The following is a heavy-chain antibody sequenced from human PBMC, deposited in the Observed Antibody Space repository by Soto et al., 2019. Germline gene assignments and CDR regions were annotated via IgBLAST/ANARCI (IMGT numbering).Heavy chain of an antibody. CDR3: AKDLLYDYDSSGLRRPSRPGDAFEI. D-gene: IGHD3-22*01. J-gene: IGHJ3*02. CDR1: GASISSDC. Sequence: SETLSLTCTVSGASISSDCWSWIRQSPGKGLEWIGFLYYGANTNYHPSLKSRVTISADTSKNQFSLKLRTVTTADTAVYYCAKDLLYDYDSSGLRRPSRPGDAFEIWGQGRMVTVSS. CDR2: LYYGANT. V-gene: IGHV4-59*01.